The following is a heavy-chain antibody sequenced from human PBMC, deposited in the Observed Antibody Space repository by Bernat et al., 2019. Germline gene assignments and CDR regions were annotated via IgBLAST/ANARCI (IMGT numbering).Heavy chain of an antibody. D-gene: IGHD2-2*01. Sequence: VQLVESGGGVVQPGRSLRLSCAASGFTFSSYGMHWVRQAPGKGLEWVSAISGSGGSTYYADSVKGRFTISRDNSKNTLYLQMNSLRAEDTAVYYCAKDRMCCSSTRCSMTDAFDIWGQGTMVTVAS. CDR2: ISGSGGST. CDR1: GFTFSSYG. CDR3: AKDRMCCSSTRCSMTDAFDI. V-gene: IGHV3-23*04. J-gene: IGHJ3*02.